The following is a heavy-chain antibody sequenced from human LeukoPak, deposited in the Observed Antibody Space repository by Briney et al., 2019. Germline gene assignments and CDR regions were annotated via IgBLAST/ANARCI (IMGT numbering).Heavy chain of an antibody. D-gene: IGHD3-10*01. CDR1: GYSLTSYW. CDR2: IYPGDSDT. V-gene: IGHV5-51*01. Sequence: GESLKISCQGSGYSLTSYWIGWVRQMPGKGLEWGVIIYPGDSDTIYSPSFQGQVTISADKSISTASLQWSSLKATYTAMYYWARRTNGSGSYAVYNWFDPWGQGTLVTVSS. J-gene: IGHJ5*02. CDR3: ARRTNGSGSYAVYNWFDP.